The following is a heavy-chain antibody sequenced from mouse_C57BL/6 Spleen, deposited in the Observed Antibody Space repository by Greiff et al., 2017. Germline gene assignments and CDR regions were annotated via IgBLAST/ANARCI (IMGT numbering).Heavy chain of an antibody. V-gene: IGHV1-9*01. CDR1: GYTFTGYW. D-gene: IGHD1-1*01. Sequence: QVQLQQSGAELMKPGASVKLSCKATGYTFTGYWIEWVKQRPGHGLEWIGEILPGSGSTNYNEKFKGKATFTADTSSNTAYMQLRSLTTEDSAIYYCANYYDSRFAYWGQGTLVTVSA. J-gene: IGHJ3*01. CDR2: ILPGSGST. CDR3: ANYYDSRFAY.